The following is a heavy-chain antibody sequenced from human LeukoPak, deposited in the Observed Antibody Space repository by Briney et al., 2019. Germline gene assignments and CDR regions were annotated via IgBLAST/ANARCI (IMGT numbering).Heavy chain of an antibody. J-gene: IGHJ4*02. V-gene: IGHV1-46*03. CDR1: GYTFTSYY. CDR3: ARDYYSSGYYSYYFDY. D-gene: IGHD3-22*01. CDR2: INPSGGST. Sequence: ASVKVSCKASGYTFTSYYMHWVRQAPGQGLEWMGIINPSGGSTSYAQKFQGRVTMTRYTSTSTVYMELSSLRSEDTAVYYCARDYYSSGYYSYYFDYWGQGTLVTVSS.